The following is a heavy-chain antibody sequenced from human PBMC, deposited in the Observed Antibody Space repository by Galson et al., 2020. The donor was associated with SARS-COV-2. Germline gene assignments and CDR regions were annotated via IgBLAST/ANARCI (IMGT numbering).Heavy chain of an antibody. CDR1: GFSLSTSGMC. J-gene: IGHJ4*02. D-gene: IGHD3-9*01. CDR3: ARKYYDILTGLYYFDY. Sequence: SGPTLVKPTQTLTLTCTFSGFSLSTSGMCVSWIRQPPGKALEWLALIDWDDDKYYSTSLKTRLTISKDTSKNQVVLTMTNMDPVDTATYYCARKYYDILTGLYYFDYWGQGTLVTVSS. CDR2: IDWDDDK. V-gene: IGHV2-70*01.